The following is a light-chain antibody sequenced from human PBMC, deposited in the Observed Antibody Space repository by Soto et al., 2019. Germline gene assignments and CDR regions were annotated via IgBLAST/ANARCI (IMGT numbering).Light chain of an antibody. CDR3: QQYNNWPRT. Sequence: EIVMMQSPVTLSVSPGERATLSCRASQSVNSNLAWYQQKPGQAPRLLIYGASTRATGIPARFSGSGSGTEFTLTISSLQSEDFAVYYCQQYNNWPRTFGQGTKVDIK. V-gene: IGKV3-15*01. CDR2: GAS. CDR1: QSVNSN. J-gene: IGKJ1*01.